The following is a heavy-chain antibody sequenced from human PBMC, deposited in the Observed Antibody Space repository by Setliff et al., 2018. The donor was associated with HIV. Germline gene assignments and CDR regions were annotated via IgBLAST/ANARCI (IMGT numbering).Heavy chain of an antibody. CDR2: VHWSGGSI. Sequence: GGSLSLSCAASGFTFDDYGMSWVRQAPGKGLEWVSGVHWSGGSIGYADSVKGRFSISRDNPKNTVYRQMNSLRAEDTALYYCAKIPHTGDSAYDVWGQGTMVTVSS. D-gene: IGHD7-27*01. CDR3: AKIPHTGDSAYDV. CDR1: GFTFDDYG. J-gene: IGHJ3*01. V-gene: IGHV3-20*04.